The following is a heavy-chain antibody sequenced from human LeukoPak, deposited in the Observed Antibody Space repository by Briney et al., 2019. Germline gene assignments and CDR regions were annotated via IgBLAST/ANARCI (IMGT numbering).Heavy chain of an antibody. J-gene: IGHJ3*02. Sequence: SETLSLTCSVSGGSIGSYYWNWIRQPPGKGLEWIGYIFYSGSTNYNPSLKSRVTISVDTSKNQFSLELSSVTATDTAVYFCATNRAGTYDRPFDIWGQGTMVTVSS. CDR1: GGSIGSYY. CDR2: IFYSGST. V-gene: IGHV4-59*08. CDR3: ATNRAGTYDRPFDI. D-gene: IGHD1-26*01.